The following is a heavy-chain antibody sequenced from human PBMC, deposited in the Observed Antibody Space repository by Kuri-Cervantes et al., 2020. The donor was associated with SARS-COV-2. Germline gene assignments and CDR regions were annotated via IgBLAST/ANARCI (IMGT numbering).Heavy chain of an antibody. CDR1: GFTFDDYA. CDR2: ISWNSGSI. V-gene: IGHV3-9*01. Sequence: GGSLRLSCAASGFTFDDYAMHWVRQAPGKGLEWVSGISWNSGSIGYADSVKGRFTISRDNAKNSLYLQMNSLRAEDTAVYYCASDRVGASDYWGQGTLVTVSS. J-gene: IGHJ4*02. D-gene: IGHD1-26*01. CDR3: ASDRVGASDY.